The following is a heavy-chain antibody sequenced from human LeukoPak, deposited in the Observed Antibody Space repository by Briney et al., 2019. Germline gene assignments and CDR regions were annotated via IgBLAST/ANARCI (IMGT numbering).Heavy chain of an antibody. D-gene: IGHD3-10*01. V-gene: IGHV3-30*03. CDR1: GFTFSNYG. Sequence: GRSLRLSCAASGFTFSNYGMHWVRQAPGKGLEWVAVMSYDGSNKYYADSVKGRFTISRDNSKNTLYLQMNSLRAEDTAVYYCARPNRGGSGSYIPPYFDYWGQGTPVTVSS. CDR2: MSYDGSNK. CDR3: ARPNRGGSGSYIPPYFDY. J-gene: IGHJ4*02.